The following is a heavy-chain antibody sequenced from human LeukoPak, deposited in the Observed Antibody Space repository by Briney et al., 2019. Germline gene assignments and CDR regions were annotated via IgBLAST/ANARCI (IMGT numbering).Heavy chain of an antibody. Sequence: GGSLRLSCAASGFSFTDYWMSWVRQAPGKGLEWVANIKQDGSESAYLASVKGRFTVPRDNANNFLYLQMNNLRVEDTAVYYCSRDNAAVPGGDYWGQGVLVTVSS. CDR3: SRDNAAVPGGDY. CDR2: IKQDGSES. J-gene: IGHJ4*02. D-gene: IGHD3-16*01. CDR1: GFSFTDYW. V-gene: IGHV3-7*01.